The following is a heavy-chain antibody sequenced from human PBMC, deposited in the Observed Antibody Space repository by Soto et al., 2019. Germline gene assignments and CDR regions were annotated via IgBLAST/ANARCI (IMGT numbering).Heavy chain of an antibody. D-gene: IGHD3-22*01. V-gene: IGHV4-30-4*01. J-gene: IGHJ3*02. Sequence: SETLSLTCTVSGGSISSGDYYWSWIRQPPGKGLGWIGYIYYSGSTYYNPSLKSRVTISVDTSKNQFSLKLSSVTAADTAVYYCARDRYYYDSSGGDAFDIWGQGTMVTVSS. CDR2: IYYSGST. CDR1: GGSISSGDYY. CDR3: ARDRYYYDSSGGDAFDI.